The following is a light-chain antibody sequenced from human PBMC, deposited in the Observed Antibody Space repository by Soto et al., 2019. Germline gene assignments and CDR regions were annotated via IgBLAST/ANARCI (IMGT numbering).Light chain of an antibody. CDR3: RQHSNWPIT. CDR2: DAS. V-gene: IGKV3-11*01. CDR1: QTVRNN. J-gene: IGKJ4*01. Sequence: EIVLTQSPATLPLSPGERATLSCRASQTVRNNLAWYQQRPGQAPRLLIYDASSRATGIPARFSGSGSGTDFTLTISSLEPEDFAGYYWRQHSNWPITCGGETKVEIK.